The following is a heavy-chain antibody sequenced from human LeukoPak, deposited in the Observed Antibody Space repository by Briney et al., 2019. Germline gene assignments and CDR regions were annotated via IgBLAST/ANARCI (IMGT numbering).Heavy chain of an antibody. CDR3: ATAKDYGDYKLDY. J-gene: IGHJ4*02. Sequence: ASVKVSCKVSGYTLTELSMHWVRQAPGKGLEWMEGFDPEDGETIYAQKFQGRVTMTEDTSTDTAYMELSSLRSEDTAVYYCATAKDYGDYKLDYWGQGTLVTVSS. D-gene: IGHD4-17*01. CDR2: FDPEDGET. CDR1: GYTLTELS. V-gene: IGHV1-24*01.